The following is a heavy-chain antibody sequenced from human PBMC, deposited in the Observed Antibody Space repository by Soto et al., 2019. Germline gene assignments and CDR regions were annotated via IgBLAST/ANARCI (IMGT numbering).Heavy chain of an antibody. CDR2: ISADNGNT. D-gene: IGHD3-16*01. CDR3: ARERGSDALDY. V-gene: IGHV1-18*01. J-gene: IGHJ4*02. CDR1: GYTFTSYG. Sequence: QVQLVQSGAEVKKPGASVKVSCKASGYTFTSYGISWVRQAPGQGLEWMGWISADNGNTNYAQKLQGRVTMTTDTSTITAYMELRRLRSDATAVYYCARERGSDALDYWGQGTLVTVSS.